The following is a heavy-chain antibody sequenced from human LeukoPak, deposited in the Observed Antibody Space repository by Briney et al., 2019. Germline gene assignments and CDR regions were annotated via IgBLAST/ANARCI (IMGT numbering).Heavy chain of an antibody. CDR2: MNPNTGNT. J-gene: IGHJ4*02. V-gene: IGHV1-8*02. D-gene: IGHD3-16*01. Sequence: GASVKVSCKASGYTFTSYYMHWVRQAPGQGLEWMGWMNPNTGNTGYAQKFQGRVTMTRNTSIRTAYMELSSLRSEDTAMYYCARHAVGGSFDYWGQGTLVTVSS. CDR3: ARHAVGGSFDY. CDR1: GYTFTSYY.